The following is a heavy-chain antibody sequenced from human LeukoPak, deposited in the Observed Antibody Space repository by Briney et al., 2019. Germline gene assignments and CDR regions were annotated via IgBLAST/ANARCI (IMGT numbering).Heavy chain of an antibody. CDR3: ARHVEQWLTPFDY. CDR2: IYYSGRT. J-gene: IGHJ4*02. Sequence: SETLSLTCTVSGGSISSYYWSWIRQSPGKGLEWIGYIYYSGRTNYNPSLKSRVTISVDTSKNQFSLKLSSVTAADTAVYYCARHVEQWLTPFDYRGQGTLVTVSS. CDR1: GGSISSYY. D-gene: IGHD6-19*01. V-gene: IGHV4-59*08.